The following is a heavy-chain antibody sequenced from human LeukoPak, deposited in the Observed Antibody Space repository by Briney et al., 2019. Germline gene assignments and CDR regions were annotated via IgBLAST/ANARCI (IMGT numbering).Heavy chain of an antibody. CDR3: ARGPQLVGYYYIDV. Sequence: SQTLSLTCAISGDSVSSNSAAWNWIRHSPSRGLEWLGRTYYRSKWYNDYALSVKGRVTINPDTSKNQFSLQLNSVTPEDTAVYYCARGPQLVGYYYIDVWDKGTTVTVSS. V-gene: IGHV6-1*01. J-gene: IGHJ6*03. CDR1: GDSVSSNSAA. D-gene: IGHD6-13*01. CDR2: TYYRSKWYN.